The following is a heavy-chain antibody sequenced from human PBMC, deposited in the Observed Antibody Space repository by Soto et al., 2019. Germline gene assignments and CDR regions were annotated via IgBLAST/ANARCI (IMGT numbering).Heavy chain of an antibody. Sequence: PGGSLRLSCSASRFTFGGYAMSRVRQAPGKGLEWVSGITGNAANTVYADSVKGRFTISRDNSKNALYLQLNSLRAEDTAVYFCAKAARDCGGDCYSSYFDSWGQGALVTVSS. CDR2: ITGNAANT. D-gene: IGHD2-21*02. CDR3: AKAARDCGGDCYSSYFDS. CDR1: RFTFGGYA. J-gene: IGHJ4*02. V-gene: IGHV3-23*01.